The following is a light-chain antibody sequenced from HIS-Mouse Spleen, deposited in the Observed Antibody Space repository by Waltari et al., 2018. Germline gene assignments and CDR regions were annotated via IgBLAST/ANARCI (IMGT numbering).Light chain of an antibody. V-gene: IGKV1-33*01. Sequence: DIQMTQSPSSLSASVGDRVTITCQASQDISNYLNWYQQKPGKAPKLLIYDASNLETGVPSRFSGSGSGTDFTFTISSLQPEDIATYYCQQYYSYRFTFGPGTKVDIK. J-gene: IGKJ3*01. CDR2: DAS. CDR3: QQYYSYRFT. CDR1: QDISNY.